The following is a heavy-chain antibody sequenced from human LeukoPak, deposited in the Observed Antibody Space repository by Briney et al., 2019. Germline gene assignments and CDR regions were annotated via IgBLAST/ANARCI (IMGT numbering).Heavy chain of an antibody. CDR2: INSYVRST. J-gene: IGHJ4*02. D-gene: IGHD1-1*01. Sequence: GGSLRLSCAASGFTFSSYWMHWVRQAPGKGLVWVSRINSYVRSTSYADYVKGRFTISRDNEKNTLYLQMNSLRAEDKAVYYCARSPSRLESDYWGQGTLVTVSS. V-gene: IGHV3-74*01. CDR1: GFTFSSYW. CDR3: ARSPSRLESDY.